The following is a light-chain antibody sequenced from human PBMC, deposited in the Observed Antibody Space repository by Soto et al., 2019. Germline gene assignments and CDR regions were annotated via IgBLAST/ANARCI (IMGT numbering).Light chain of an antibody. J-gene: IGKJ2*01. CDR2: GAS. Sequence: EIVLTQSLGTLSLSPGERATLPCRASQSVTRNYLAWYQQKPGQAPRLLIYGASSRATGIPDRFSGSGSGADFTLTISRLEPEDFAVYYCQQYENSPYTFGQGTKLEIK. CDR1: QSVTRNY. CDR3: QQYENSPYT. V-gene: IGKV3-20*01.